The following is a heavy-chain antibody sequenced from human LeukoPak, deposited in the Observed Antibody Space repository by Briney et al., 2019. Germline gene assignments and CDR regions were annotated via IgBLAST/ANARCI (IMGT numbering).Heavy chain of an antibody. V-gene: IGHV3-43*02. J-gene: IGHJ6*02. Sequence: GGSLRPSCAASGFTFDDYAMHWVRQAPGKGLEWVSLISGDGDSTYYADSVKGRFTISRDNSKNSLYLQMNSLRTEDTALYYCAKGGQTIYYYAMDVWGQGTTVTVSS. CDR3: AKGGQTIYYYAMDV. D-gene: IGHD4/OR15-4a*01. CDR1: GFTFDDYA. CDR2: ISGDGDST.